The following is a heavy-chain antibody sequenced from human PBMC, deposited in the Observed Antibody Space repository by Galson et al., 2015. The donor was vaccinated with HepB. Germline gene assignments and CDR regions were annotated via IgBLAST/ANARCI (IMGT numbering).Heavy chain of an antibody. CDR1: GYTFTGYY. Sequence: SVKVSCKASGYTFTGYYMHWVRQAPGQGLEWMGWINPNSGGTNYAQKFRGRVTMTRDTSISTAYMELSRLRSDDTAVYYCARERYSYKSYYYGMDVWGQGTTVTVSS. J-gene: IGHJ6*02. CDR3: ARERYSYKSYYYGMDV. D-gene: IGHD5-18*01. CDR2: INPNSGGT. V-gene: IGHV1-2*02.